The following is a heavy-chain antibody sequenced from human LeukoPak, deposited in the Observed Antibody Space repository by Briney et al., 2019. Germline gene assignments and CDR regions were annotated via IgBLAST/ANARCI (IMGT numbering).Heavy chain of an antibody. Sequence: PGGSLRLSCAASGFTFSSYAMSWVRQAPGKGLEGVSAISGSGGSTYYADSVKGRFTISRDNSKNTLYLQMNSLRAEDTAVYYCAKEEDLTFYYYYGMDVWGQGTTVTVSS. V-gene: IGHV3-23*01. J-gene: IGHJ6*02. CDR2: ISGSGGST. CDR1: GFTFSSYA. CDR3: AKEEDLTFYYYYGMDV.